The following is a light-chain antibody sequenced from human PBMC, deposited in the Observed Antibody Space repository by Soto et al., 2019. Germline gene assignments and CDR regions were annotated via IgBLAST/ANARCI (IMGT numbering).Light chain of an antibody. CDR1: QSVNNN. J-gene: IGKJ4*01. Sequence: EVVITQSPSLLSLSPFERFTLSCRASQSVNNNLAWYQQQPGQAPRLLIYDTSSRATGAPARFSGSGSGTEFTLTISSLKAEDFAVYYCQQYNDRPPLTFGGGTKVDIK. CDR2: DTS. V-gene: IGKV3-15*01. CDR3: QQYNDRPPLT.